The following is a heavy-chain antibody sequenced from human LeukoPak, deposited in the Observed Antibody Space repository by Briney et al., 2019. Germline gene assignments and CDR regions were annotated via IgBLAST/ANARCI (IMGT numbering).Heavy chain of an antibody. D-gene: IGHD1-26*01. J-gene: IGHJ4*02. CDR3: ARDTEWEKNPDYFDY. V-gene: IGHV1-18*01. Sequence: ASVKVSCKAPGYTFTSYGISWVRQAPGQGLEWMGWISAKNGNTNYAQKVQGRVTMTTDTSTSTAYMELRSLRSDDTAVYYCARDTEWEKNPDYFDYWGQGTLVTVSS. CDR2: ISAKNGNT. CDR1: GYTFTSYG.